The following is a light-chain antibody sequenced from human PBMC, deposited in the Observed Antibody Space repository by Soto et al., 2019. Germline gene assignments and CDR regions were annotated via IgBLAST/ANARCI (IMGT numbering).Light chain of an antibody. J-gene: IGKJ4*01. CDR3: QQYDNLPLT. V-gene: IGKV1-33*01. CDR1: QDISNY. Sequence: DIQMTQSPSSLSASVGDRVTITCQASQDISNYLNWYQQKPGKAPKLLIYDASNLETGVPSRVSGSGSGTDFTSTISSQQPEDIATYYCQQYDNLPLTFGGGTKVEIK. CDR2: DAS.